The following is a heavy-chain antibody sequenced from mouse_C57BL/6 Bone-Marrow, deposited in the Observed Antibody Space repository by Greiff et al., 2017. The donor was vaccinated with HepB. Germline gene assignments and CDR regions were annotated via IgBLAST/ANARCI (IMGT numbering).Heavy chain of an antibody. Sequence: VKLVESGPGLVQPSQCLSITCTASGFSLTSYGVHWVRQSPGKGLEWLGVIWSGGSTDYNAAFISRLSISKDNSKSQVFFKMNSLQADDTAIYYCARNYGRYNYSWFAYWGQGTLVTVSA. CDR1: GFSLTSYG. CDR2: IWSGGST. J-gene: IGHJ3*01. D-gene: IGHD2-12*01. V-gene: IGHV2-2*01. CDR3: ARNYGRYNYSWFAY.